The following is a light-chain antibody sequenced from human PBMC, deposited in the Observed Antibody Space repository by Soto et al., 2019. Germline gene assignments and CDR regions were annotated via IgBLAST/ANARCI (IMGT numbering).Light chain of an antibody. V-gene: IGLV2-14*01. J-gene: IGLJ3*02. CDR3: FSYRGSNTRV. Sequence: QSVLTQPASVSGSPGQSITISCTGTSSDLGGYNYVSWYQQHPGKAPKLIIYEVSNRPSGISNRFSGSKSGNTASLTISGLQAEDEADYYCFSYRGSNTRVFGGGTKLTVL. CDR1: SSDLGGYNY. CDR2: EVS.